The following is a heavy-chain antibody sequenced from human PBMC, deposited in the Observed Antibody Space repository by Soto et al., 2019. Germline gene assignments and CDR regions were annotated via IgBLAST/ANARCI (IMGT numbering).Heavy chain of an antibody. D-gene: IGHD2-2*01. Sequence: PGGTLRLSCAASGFTFNNYAMSWVRQAPGKGLEWVSAISGSGGSTYYADSVKGRFTISRDNFKNTLYLQMNSPTAEATAVYYGATGPYCSRTRSYPAKSDYWGQGTLVTVSS. J-gene: IGHJ4*02. CDR2: ISGSGGST. CDR1: GFTFNNYA. V-gene: IGHV3-23*01. CDR3: ATGPYCSRTRSYPAKSDY.